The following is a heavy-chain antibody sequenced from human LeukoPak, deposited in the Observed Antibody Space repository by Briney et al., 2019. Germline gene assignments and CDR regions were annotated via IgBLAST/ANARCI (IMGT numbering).Heavy chain of an antibody. CDR3: ARVFEYSSSRGAFDI. D-gene: IGHD6-6*01. V-gene: IGHV1-69*05. CDR2: IIPIFGTA. J-gene: IGHJ3*02. Sequence: SVKVSCKASGGTFSSYAITWVRQAPGQGLEWMGGIIPIFGTANYAQKFQGRVTITTDESTSTAYMELSSLRSEDTAVYYCARVFEYSSSRGAFDIWGQGTMVTVSS. CDR1: GGTFSSYA.